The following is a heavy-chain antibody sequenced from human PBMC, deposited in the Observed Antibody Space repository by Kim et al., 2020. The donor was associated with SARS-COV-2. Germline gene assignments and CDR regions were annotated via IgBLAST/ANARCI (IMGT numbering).Heavy chain of an antibody. CDR1: GGSISSGGYS. Sequence: SETLSLTCAVSGGSISSGGYSWSWIRQPPGKGLEWIGYIYHSGSTYYNPSLKSRVTISVDRSKNQFSLKLSSVTAADTAVYYCARVTWNYGGGGMDVWGQGTTVTVSS. CDR3: ARVTWNYGGGGMDV. V-gene: IGHV4-30-2*01. D-gene: IGHD1-7*01. CDR2: IYHSGST. J-gene: IGHJ6*02.